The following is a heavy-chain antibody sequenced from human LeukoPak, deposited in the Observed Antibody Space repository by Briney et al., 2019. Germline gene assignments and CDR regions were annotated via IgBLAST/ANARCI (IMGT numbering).Heavy chain of an antibody. CDR3: VKEGVEYSYSYGDY. CDR1: GFTFSSYW. V-gene: IGHV3-30*18. J-gene: IGHJ4*02. Sequence: GGSLRLSCAASGFTFSSYWMSWVRQAPGKGLEWVALISYDGGDKYYAESMKGRITISRDNAENTLYLQMNNLRPDDTAFYFCVKEGVEYSYSYGDYWGQGTLVTVSS. D-gene: IGHD3-16*01. CDR2: ISYDGGDK.